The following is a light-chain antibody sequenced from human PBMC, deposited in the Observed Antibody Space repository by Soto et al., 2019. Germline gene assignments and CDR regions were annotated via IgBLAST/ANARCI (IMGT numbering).Light chain of an antibody. Sequence: IVLTQPPATLSLSPWETATFSCTASQSVSTYLAWYQQKPGQAPRLLIYDASNRATGIPARFSGSGSGTDFTLTISSLEPEDFAVYYCQQRSNWPPITFGQGTRLEIK. CDR2: DAS. CDR3: QQRSNWPPIT. V-gene: IGKV3-11*01. CDR1: QSVSTY. J-gene: IGKJ5*01.